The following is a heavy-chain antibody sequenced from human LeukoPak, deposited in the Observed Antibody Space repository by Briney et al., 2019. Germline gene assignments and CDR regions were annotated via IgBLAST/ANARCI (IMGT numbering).Heavy chain of an antibody. D-gene: IGHD3-3*01. CDR2: IYYSGST. Sequence: SETLSLTCTVSGGSISSYYWSWIRQPPGKGLEWIGYIYYSGSTNYNPSLKSRVTISVDTSKNQFSLKLSSVTAADTAVYYCARVSTLITIFGVVRGNWFDPWGQGTQVTVSS. J-gene: IGHJ5*02. CDR3: ARVSTLITIFGVVRGNWFDP. CDR1: GGSISSYY. V-gene: IGHV4-59*01.